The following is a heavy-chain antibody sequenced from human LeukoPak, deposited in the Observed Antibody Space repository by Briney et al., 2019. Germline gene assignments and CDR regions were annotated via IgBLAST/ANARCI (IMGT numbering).Heavy chain of an antibody. CDR3: ARVGIRGDYFDY. CDR2: INAGNGNT. D-gene: IGHD7-27*01. J-gene: IGHJ4*02. CDR1: GYTFTSYA. Sequence: ASVTVSCKASGYTFTSYAMHWVRQAPGQRLEWMGWINAGNGNTKYSQKFQGRVTITRDTSASTAYMELSSLRSEDTAVYYCARVGIRGDYFDYWGQGTLVTVSS. V-gene: IGHV1-3*01.